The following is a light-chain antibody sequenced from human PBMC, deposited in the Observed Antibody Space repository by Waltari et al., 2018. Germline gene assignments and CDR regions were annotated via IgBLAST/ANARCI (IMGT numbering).Light chain of an antibody. CDR3: HQRSDWPLT. V-gene: IGKV3-11*01. J-gene: IGKJ4*01. CDR2: DTS. Sequence: EIVLTQSPSPLSLSPGERATLSCRASQYISTYLAWYQQKPGQAPRLLIYDTSKRATGIPARFSGSRSGTGFTLTISSLEPEDFAVYYCHQRSDWPLTFGGGTKVEV. CDR1: QYISTY.